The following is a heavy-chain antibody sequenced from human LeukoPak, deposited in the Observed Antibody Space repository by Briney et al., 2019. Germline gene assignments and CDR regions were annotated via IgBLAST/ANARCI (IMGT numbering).Heavy chain of an antibody. J-gene: IGHJ3*02. D-gene: IGHD6-13*01. CDR3: ARIRLPSHAIAAAGVNAFDI. Sequence: SGPTLVNPTQTLTLTCTFSGFSLSTRGMCVSWLRQPPGKALEWLSRIDWDDDKYYSTSLQTRLAISKDTSKNQVVLTMTNMDPVDTATYYCARIRLPSHAIAAAGVNAFDIWGQGTMVTVSS. CDR1: GFSLSTRGMC. CDR2: IDWDDDK. V-gene: IGHV2-70*11.